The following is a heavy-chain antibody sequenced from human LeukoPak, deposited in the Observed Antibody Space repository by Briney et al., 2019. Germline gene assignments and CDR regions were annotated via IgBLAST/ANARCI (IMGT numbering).Heavy chain of an antibody. V-gene: IGHV4-61*02. CDR3: AREGTLVPAATSYYYYMDV. CDR2: IYTSGST. J-gene: IGHJ6*03. D-gene: IGHD2-2*01. CDR1: GGSISSGGYY. Sequence: SETLSLTCTVSGGSISSGGYYWRWIRQPAGKGLEWIGRIYTSGSTNYNPSLKSRVTISVDTSKNQFSLKLSSVTAADTAVYYCAREGTLVPAATSYYYYMDVWGKGTTVTVSS.